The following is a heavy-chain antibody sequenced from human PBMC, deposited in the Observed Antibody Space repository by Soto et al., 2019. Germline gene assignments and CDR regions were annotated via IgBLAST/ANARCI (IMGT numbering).Heavy chain of an antibody. V-gene: IGHV4-34*01. J-gene: IGHJ6*02. Sequence: ASETLSLTCVVYGGSFSGYYWSWIRQPPGQGLEWIGYIYHSGSTYYNPSLKSRVTISVDRSKNQFSLKLSSVTAADTAVYYCARRRGFPYYYGMDVWGQGTTVTVSS. CDR3: ARRRGFPYYYGMDV. CDR1: GGSFSGYY. CDR2: IYHSGST. D-gene: IGHD5-12*01.